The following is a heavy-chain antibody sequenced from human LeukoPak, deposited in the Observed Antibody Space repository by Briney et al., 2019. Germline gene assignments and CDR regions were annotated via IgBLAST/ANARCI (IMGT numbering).Heavy chain of an antibody. CDR3: ARALWFGELLFDY. J-gene: IGHJ4*02. CDR2: MNTNSGNT. D-gene: IGHD3-10*01. Sequence: ASVKVSCKASGYTFTSYDINWVRQATGQGLEWMGWMNTNSGNTGYAQKFQGRVTMTRNTSISTAYMELSSLRSEDTAVYYCARALWFGELLFDYWGQGTLVTVSS. V-gene: IGHV1-8*01. CDR1: GYTFTSYD.